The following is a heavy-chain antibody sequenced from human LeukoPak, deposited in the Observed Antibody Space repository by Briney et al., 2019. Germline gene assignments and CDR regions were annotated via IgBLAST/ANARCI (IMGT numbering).Heavy chain of an antibody. CDR1: GYTFTGYY. D-gene: IGHD6-13*01. J-gene: IGHJ6*03. CDR3: ARDIAAAGGAYYYYMDV. CDR2: INPNSGGT. Sequence: ASVKVSCKASGYTFTGYYMHWVRQAPGQGLEWMGWINPNSGGTNYAQKFQGRVTMTRDTSISTAYMELSRLRSDDTAVYYCARDIAAAGGAYYYYMDVWAKGPRSPSP. V-gene: IGHV1-2*02.